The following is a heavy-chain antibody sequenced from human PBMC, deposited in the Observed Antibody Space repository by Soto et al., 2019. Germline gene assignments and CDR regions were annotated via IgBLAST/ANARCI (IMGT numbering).Heavy chain of an antibody. Sequence: QVQLVESGGGVVQPGKSLRLSCAASGIADSGCGMFWVRQTPSKGLEWVAAISSDGSQKYYADSVKGRFTISRDNSKNTLYVQMNGLTTEDTAVYYRAKNIVRGHWYFDLWGRGTLVTVSS. CDR2: ISSDGSQK. D-gene: IGHD3-10*01. CDR3: AKNIVRGHWYFDL. J-gene: IGHJ2*01. V-gene: IGHV3-30*18. CDR1: GIADSGCG.